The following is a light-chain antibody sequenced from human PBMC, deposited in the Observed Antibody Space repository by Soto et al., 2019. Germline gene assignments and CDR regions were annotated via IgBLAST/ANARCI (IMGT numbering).Light chain of an antibody. CDR3: QQDYNVPLT. CDR2: GAS. J-gene: IGKJ4*01. CDR1: QSVSSSY. V-gene: IGKV3D-7*01. Sequence: EIVMTQSPATLSLSPGERATLSCRASQSVSSSYLSWYQKKPGQAPRLLIYGASTRATSIPARFSGSGSGTDFNLTISSLQPEDFAVYYCQQDYNVPLTFGGGTKVEIK.